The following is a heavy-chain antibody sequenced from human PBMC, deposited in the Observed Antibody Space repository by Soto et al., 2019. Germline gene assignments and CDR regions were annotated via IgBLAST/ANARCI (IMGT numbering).Heavy chain of an antibody. CDR3: ERGNHRWLQLWYFDL. V-gene: IGHV1-69*12. D-gene: IGHD5-12*01. Sequence: QVQLVQSGAEVKKPGSSVKVSCKASGGTFSNYPISWVRQAPGQGLEWMGGIIPIFGTVNYAQKFQGRVTITADESTSTAYMELSSLRPEDTAVYYCERGNHRWLQLWYFDLWGRGTLVTVSS. J-gene: IGHJ2*01. CDR1: GGTFSNYP. CDR2: IIPIFGTV.